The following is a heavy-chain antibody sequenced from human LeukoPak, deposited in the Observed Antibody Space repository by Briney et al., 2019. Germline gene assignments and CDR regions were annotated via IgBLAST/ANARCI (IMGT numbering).Heavy chain of an antibody. D-gene: IGHD2-15*01. Sequence: SETLSLTCTVSGGSISSYYWSWIRQPPGKGLEWIGYIYYSGSTNYNPSLKSRVTISVDTSKNQFSLKLSSVTAADTAVYYCARQEGYCSGGSCSPRFRFDYWGQGTLVNVSS. CDR3: ARQEGYCSGGSCSPRFRFDY. J-gene: IGHJ4*02. CDR2: IYYSGST. V-gene: IGHV4-59*08. CDR1: GGSISSYY.